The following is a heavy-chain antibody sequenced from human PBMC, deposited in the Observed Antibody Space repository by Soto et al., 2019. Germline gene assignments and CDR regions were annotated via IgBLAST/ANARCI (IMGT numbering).Heavy chain of an antibody. Sequence: QVQLVESGGGVFQPGTSLRLSCAASGFTFRQYGMHWVRQAPGKGLEWVAVIFYDGTEQYYADSVKGRFAISRDNPGNMVYLQMNSLRAEDTGVYYCVRGWGSLVHLSWLDFWGQGTTVVVSS. CDR3: VRGWGSLVHLSWLDF. CDR1: GFTFRQYG. CDR2: IFYDGTEQ. V-gene: IGHV3-33*01. J-gene: IGHJ3*01. D-gene: IGHD3-16*01.